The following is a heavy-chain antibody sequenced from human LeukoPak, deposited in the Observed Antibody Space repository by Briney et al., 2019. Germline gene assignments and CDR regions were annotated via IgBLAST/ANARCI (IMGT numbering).Heavy chain of an antibody. CDR2: IIPIFGTA. Sequence: ASVKVSCTTSGYTFTGYYMHWVRQAPGQGLEWMGGIIPIFGTANYAQKFQGRVTITADKSTSTAYMELSSLRSEDTAVYYCARDSGSSGWAFGPWGQGTLDSVPS. V-gene: IGHV1-69*06. CDR3: ARDSGSSGWAFGP. D-gene: IGHD6-19*01. CDR1: GYTFTGYY. J-gene: IGHJ5*02.